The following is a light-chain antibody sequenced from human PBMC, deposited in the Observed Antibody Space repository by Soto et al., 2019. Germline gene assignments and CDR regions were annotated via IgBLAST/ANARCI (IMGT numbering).Light chain of an antibody. Sequence: GDRVTITCRGSQSISSRLAWYQQKPGKAPKFLIYDTSNLESGVPSRFSGSGSGTEFTLTISSLQPDDFATYYCQQYNSYSWTFGQGTKVDI. CDR2: DTS. CDR3: QQYNSYSWT. V-gene: IGKV1-5*01. CDR1: QSISSR. J-gene: IGKJ1*01.